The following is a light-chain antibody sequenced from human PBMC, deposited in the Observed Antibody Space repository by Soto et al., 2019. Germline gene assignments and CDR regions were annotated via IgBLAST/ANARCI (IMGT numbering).Light chain of an antibody. CDR2: VAS. CDR3: QQYNNRPQT. CDR1: QGISSY. Sequence: IQLTQSPSSLSASVGDRVTITCRASQGISSYLAWYQQKPGKAPKLLVYVASTLQSGVPSRFSGSGSGTEFTLTINSLQSEDFAVYYCQQYNNRPQTFGQGTKVDIK. J-gene: IGKJ1*01. V-gene: IGKV1-9*01.